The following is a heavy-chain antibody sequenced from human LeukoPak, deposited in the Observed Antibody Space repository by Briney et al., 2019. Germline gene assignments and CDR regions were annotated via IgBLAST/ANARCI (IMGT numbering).Heavy chain of an antibody. CDR3: ARYCSSTSCYRPDAFDI. J-gene: IGHJ3*02. CDR2: IYYSGST. Sequence: SETLSLTCTVSGGSISSYYWSWIRQPPGKGLEWIGYIYYSGSTNYNPSLKSRVTISVDTSKNQFSLKLSSVTAADTAVYYCARYCSSTSCYRPDAFDIWGQGTMVTVSS. D-gene: IGHD2-2*01. CDR1: GGSISSYY. V-gene: IGHV4-59*08.